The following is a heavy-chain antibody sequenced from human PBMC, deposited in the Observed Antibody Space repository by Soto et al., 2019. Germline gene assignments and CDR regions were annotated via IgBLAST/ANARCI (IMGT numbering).Heavy chain of an antibody. V-gene: IGHV5-51*01. D-gene: IGHD3-10*01. CDR2: IYAGDSET. CDR1: GYTFTSYW. CDR3: ARRQVWFGELLHVSDV. J-gene: IGHJ3*01. Sequence: GAALKISCKGSGYTFTSYWIGWVRQMPGKGLEWMGIIYAGDSETRDSPSFQGQVTISADKSISTVYLQWRSLKASDTAMYYCARRQVWFGELLHVSDVWGQGTIVTVSS.